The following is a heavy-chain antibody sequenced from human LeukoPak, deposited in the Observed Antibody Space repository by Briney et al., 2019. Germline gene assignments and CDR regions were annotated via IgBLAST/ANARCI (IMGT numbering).Heavy chain of an antibody. J-gene: IGHJ3*02. CDR1: GFTFSSYS. D-gene: IGHD3-22*01. V-gene: IGHV3-21*04. Sequence: PGGSLRLSCAASGFTFSSYSMNWVRQAPGKGLEWVSSISSSSSYIYYADSVKGRFTISRDNSKNTLYLQMNSLRAEDTAVYYCAKSLLGNYYDSSGYRASAFDIWGQGTMVTVSS. CDR2: ISSSSSYI. CDR3: AKSLLGNYYDSSGYRASAFDI.